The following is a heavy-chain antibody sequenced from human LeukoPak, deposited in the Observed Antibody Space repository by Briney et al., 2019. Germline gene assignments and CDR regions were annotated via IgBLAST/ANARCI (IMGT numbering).Heavy chain of an antibody. V-gene: IGHV3-30*03. Sequence: GKSLRLSCAASGFTFNNYGMHWVRQAPGKGLEWVAVISYDGRNIHYPDSVKGRFTISRDNARNSLYLQMNSLRAEDTAMYYCARDAGNSGYGCDLWGQGTLVTVSS. CDR3: ARDAGNSGYGCDL. CDR2: ISYDGRNI. CDR1: GFTFNNYG. D-gene: IGHD5-12*01. J-gene: IGHJ5*02.